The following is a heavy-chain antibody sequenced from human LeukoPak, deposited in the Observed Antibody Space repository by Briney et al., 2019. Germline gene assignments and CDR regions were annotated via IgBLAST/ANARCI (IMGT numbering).Heavy chain of an antibody. CDR3: AKDTPRGYFDY. D-gene: IGHD3-10*01. V-gene: IGHV3-33*06. CDR2: IWYDGSNK. CDR1: GFTFSNYW. J-gene: IGHJ4*02. Sequence: GGSLTLSCAASGFTFSNYWMHWVRQAPGKGLEWVAVIWYDGSNKYYADSVKGRFTISRDNSKNTLYLQMNSLRAEDTAVYYCAKDTPRGYFDYWGQGTLVTVSS.